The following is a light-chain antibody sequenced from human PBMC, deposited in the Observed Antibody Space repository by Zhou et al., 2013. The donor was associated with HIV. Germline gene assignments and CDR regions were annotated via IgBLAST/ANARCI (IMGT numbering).Light chain of an antibody. CDR1: QGISSY. CDR2: AAS. Sequence: AIRMTQSPSSFSASTGDRVTITCRASQGISSYLAWYQQKPGKAPKLLIYAASTLQSGVPSRFSGSGSGTDFTLTISCLQSEDFATYYCQQYYDGFTFGPGTKVDIK. J-gene: IGKJ3*01. V-gene: IGKV1-8*01. CDR3: QQYYDGFT.